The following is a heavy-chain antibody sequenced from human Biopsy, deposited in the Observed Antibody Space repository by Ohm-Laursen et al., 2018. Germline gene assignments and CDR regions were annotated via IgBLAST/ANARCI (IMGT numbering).Heavy chain of an antibody. CDR1: GFSFDNYV. Sequence: SLRLSCAASGFSFDNYVMHWVRQAPGKGLEWVSGISWNSDSIGYADSVKGRFTISRDNAKNSLYLQMNSLRAGDTAVYYCARVLLPAAAVHYGMDVWGQGTTVTVSS. J-gene: IGHJ6*02. CDR2: ISWNSDSI. D-gene: IGHD2-2*01. V-gene: IGHV3-9*01. CDR3: ARVLLPAAAVHYGMDV.